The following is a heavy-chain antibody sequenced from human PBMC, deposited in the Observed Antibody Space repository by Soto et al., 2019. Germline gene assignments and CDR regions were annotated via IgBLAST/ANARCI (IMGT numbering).Heavy chain of an antibody. J-gene: IGHJ5*02. CDR2: IYHSGST. Sequence: SETLSLTCLVSGGSVSSSNWWSWVRQPPGKGLEWIGEIYHSGSTTYNPSLKSRATISVDKSENQFSLRLKSVTAADTAVYYCASVGSDYDNSGYYLPWVSGTLATVSS. CDR3: ASVGSDYDNSGYYLP. CDR1: GGSVSSSNW. D-gene: IGHD3-22*01. V-gene: IGHV4-4*02.